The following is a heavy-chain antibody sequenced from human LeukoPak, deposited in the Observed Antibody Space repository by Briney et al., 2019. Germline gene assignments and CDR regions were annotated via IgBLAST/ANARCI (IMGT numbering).Heavy chain of an antibody. V-gene: IGHV4-59*01. Sequence: SETLSLTCTVSGGSMSGYFWSWIRQPPGKGLEWIRYIYYSGSTNYNPSLKSRVTISVDTSKNQFSLKLSSVTAADTAVYYCARSITSSWYGDFQHWGQGTLVTVSS. CDR2: IYYSGST. CDR1: GGSMSGYF. J-gene: IGHJ1*01. D-gene: IGHD6-13*01. CDR3: ARSITSSWYGDFQH.